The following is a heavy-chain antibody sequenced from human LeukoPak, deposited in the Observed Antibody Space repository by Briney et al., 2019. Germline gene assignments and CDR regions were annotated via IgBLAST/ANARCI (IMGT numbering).Heavy chain of an antibody. J-gene: IGHJ4*02. V-gene: IGHV3-48*02. CDR3: ASYVAVAGFL. D-gene: IGHD6-19*01. CDR2: ISSSSSTI. CDR1: GFXFSSYS. Sequence: GGSLRLSCAASGFXFSSYSINWVRQAPGKGLEWVSYISSSSSTIYYADSVKGRFTISRDNAKNSLYLQMNSLRDEDTAVYYCASYVAVAGFLWGQGTLVTVSS.